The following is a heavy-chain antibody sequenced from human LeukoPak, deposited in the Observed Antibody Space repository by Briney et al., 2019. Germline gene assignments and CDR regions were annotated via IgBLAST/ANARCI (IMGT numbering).Heavy chain of an antibody. Sequence: VASVKVSCKASGGTFSSYAISWVRQAPGQGLEWMGRIIPSLGIANYAQKFQGRVTITADKSTSTAYMELSSLRSEDTAVYFCDPGGGRYDYWGQGTLVTVSS. CDR1: GGTFSSYA. CDR3: DPGGGRYDY. V-gene: IGHV1-69*04. CDR2: IIPSLGIA. J-gene: IGHJ4*02. D-gene: IGHD3-10*01.